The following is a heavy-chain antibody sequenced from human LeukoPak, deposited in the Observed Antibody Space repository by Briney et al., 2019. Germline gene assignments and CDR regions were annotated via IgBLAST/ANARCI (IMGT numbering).Heavy chain of an antibody. Sequence: ASVKVSCKASGYTFTSYYMHWVRQAPGQGLEWMGIINPSGGSTSYAQKFQGRVTMTRDTSTSTVYMELSSLRSEDTAVYYCARDPQWELLDHSFGYWGQGTLVTVSS. D-gene: IGHD1-26*01. J-gene: IGHJ4*02. V-gene: IGHV1-46*01. CDR1: GYTFTSYY. CDR2: INPSGGST. CDR3: ARDPQWELLDHSFGY.